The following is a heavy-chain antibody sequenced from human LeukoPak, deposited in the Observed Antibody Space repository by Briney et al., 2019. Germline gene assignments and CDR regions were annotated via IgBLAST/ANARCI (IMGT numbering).Heavy chain of an antibody. CDR1: GFSFSSYG. Sequence: PGGSLRLSCAASGFSFSSYGMHWVRQAPGEGLEWVAVIYVDSVKGRFTISRDNSKNMLYLQMDSLRAEDTAVYHCARERATSTSTWSFDYWGQGTLVTVSS. V-gene: IGHV3-30*03. CDR3: ARERATSTSTWSFDY. J-gene: IGHJ4*02. D-gene: IGHD2-2*01. CDR2: I.